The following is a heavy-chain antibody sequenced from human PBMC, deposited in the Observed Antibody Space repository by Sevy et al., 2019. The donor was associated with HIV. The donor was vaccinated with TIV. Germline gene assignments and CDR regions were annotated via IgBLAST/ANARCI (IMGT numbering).Heavy chain of an antibody. CDR3: ARYSGRLGATLY. J-gene: IGHJ4*02. CDR2: INEDGSER. CDR1: GFTLSIYW. Sequence: GGYLRLSCAASGFTLSIYWMSCVRQAPGKGLEWVANINEDGSERWYVDSVKGRFTISRDNAKNSLYLQMNSLRDEDTAVYYCARYSGRLGATLYWGQGTLVTVSS. D-gene: IGHD1-26*01. V-gene: IGHV3-7*01.